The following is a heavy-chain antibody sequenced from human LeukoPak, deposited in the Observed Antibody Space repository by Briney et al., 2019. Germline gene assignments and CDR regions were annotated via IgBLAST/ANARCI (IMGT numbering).Heavy chain of an antibody. CDR2: IQYDGSNK. CDR3: AREGVVPAAPFDY. D-gene: IGHD2-2*01. Sequence: GGSLRLSCAASGFTFSSYAMHWIRQAPGKGLEWVAFIQYDGSNKYYADSVKGRFTISRDNSKNTLYLQMNSLRAEDTAVYYCAREGVVPAAPFDYWGQGTLVTVSS. J-gene: IGHJ4*02. V-gene: IGHV3-30*02. CDR1: GFTFSSYA.